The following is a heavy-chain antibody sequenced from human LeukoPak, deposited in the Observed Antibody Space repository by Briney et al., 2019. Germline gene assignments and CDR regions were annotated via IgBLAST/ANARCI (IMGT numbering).Heavy chain of an antibody. D-gene: IGHD5-12*01. Sequence: ASVKVSRKASGYTFTNYDINWVRQATGQGLEWMGWMNPNSGNTGYAQKFQGRVTITRNTSISTAYMELSSLRSEDTAVYYCARGSEPMGGLRFTSWGQGTLVTVSS. CDR2: MNPNSGNT. J-gene: IGHJ4*02. V-gene: IGHV1-8*01. CDR1: GYTFTNYD. CDR3: ARGSEPMGGLRFTS.